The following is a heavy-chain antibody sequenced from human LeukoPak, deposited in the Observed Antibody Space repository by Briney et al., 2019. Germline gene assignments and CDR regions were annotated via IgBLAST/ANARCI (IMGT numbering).Heavy chain of an antibody. CDR2: ISRNGGRT. D-gene: IGHD3-10*01. CDR3: VKNLPSGGGVDY. CDR1: GFTFSTYA. Sequence: GGSLRLSCSASGFTFSTYAMHWVRKAPGKGLEYVSAISRNGGRTYYADSVKGRFTISRDNSKNTLYLQMSSLRAEDTAVYYLVKNLPSGGGVDYWGQGTLVTVSS. J-gene: IGHJ4*02. V-gene: IGHV3-64D*06.